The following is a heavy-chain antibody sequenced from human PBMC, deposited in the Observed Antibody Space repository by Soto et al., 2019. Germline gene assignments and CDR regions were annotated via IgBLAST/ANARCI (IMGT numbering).Heavy chain of an antibody. D-gene: IGHD5-18*01. CDR1: GYTFTSYG. CDR2: ISAYNGNT. CDR3: ASRYSYGSPDAFDI. J-gene: IGHJ3*02. V-gene: IGHV1-18*01. Sequence: QVPLVQSGAEVKKPGASVKVSCKASGYTFTSYGISWVRQAPGQGLEWMGWISAYNGNTNYAQKLQGRVTMTTDTSTSTACMELRSLRSDDTAVYCWASRYSYGSPDAFDIGGQGTMVTVSS.